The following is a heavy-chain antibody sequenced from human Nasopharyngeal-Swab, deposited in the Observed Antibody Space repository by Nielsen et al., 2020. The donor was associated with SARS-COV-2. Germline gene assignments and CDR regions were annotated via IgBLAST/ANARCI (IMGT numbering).Heavy chain of an antibody. D-gene: IGHD3-22*01. J-gene: IGHJ4*02. V-gene: IGHV3-33*05. Sequence: GGSLRLSCAASGFIFTTYGMHWVRQAPGKGLEWVALISYDGSKKYYADSVKGRFTISRDKSKNTLYLQTNNLRAEDTAVYYCTRDRVFYYDSSGRKEFEYWGQGTRVTVSS. CDR1: GFIFTTYG. CDR2: ISYDGSKK. CDR3: TRDRVFYYDSSGRKEFEY.